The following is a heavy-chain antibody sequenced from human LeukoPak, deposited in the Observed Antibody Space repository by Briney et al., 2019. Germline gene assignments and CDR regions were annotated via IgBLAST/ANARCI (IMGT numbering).Heavy chain of an antibody. CDR1: GDSISRSRHF. CDR3: ARWGTYASASNWFDP. J-gene: IGHJ5*02. D-gene: IGHD2-2*01. Sequence: SETLSLTCNVSGDSISRSRHFWAWIRQSPGRGLEWIGYIYNSGSTYYNPSLKSRVTISVDTSKNQFSLRLSSVTAADTAVYYCARWGTYASASNWFDPWGQGTLVTVSS. V-gene: IGHV4-39*07. CDR2: IYNSGST.